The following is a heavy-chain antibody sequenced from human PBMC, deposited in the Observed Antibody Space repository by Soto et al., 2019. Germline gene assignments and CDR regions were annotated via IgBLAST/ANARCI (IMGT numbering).Heavy chain of an antibody. J-gene: IGHJ6*02. CDR1: GGSISSGGYS. D-gene: IGHD2-21*02. CDR3: ARDLWGYCGTDCYPLDV. V-gene: IGHV4-30-2*01. CDR2: IYHSGST. Sequence: SETLSLTCAVSGGSISSGGYSWSWIRQPPGKGLEWIGYIYHSGSTYYNPSLKSRVTISVDRSKNQFSLKLNSVTAADTAVYYCARDLWGYCGTDCYPLDVWGQGTTVTVSS.